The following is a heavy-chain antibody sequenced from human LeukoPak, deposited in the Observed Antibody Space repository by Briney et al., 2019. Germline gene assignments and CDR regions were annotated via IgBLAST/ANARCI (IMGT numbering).Heavy chain of an antibody. CDR3: ARDKGPDSSSWYVYFDY. Sequence: GGSLRLSCAASGFTFSSYWMSWVRQAPGKGLEWVANIKQDGSEKYYVDSVKGRFTISRDNAKNSLYLQMNSLRAEDTAVYYCARDKGPDSSSWYVYFDYWGQGTLVTVSS. J-gene: IGHJ4*02. D-gene: IGHD6-13*01. CDR1: GFTFSSYW. V-gene: IGHV3-7*01. CDR2: IKQDGSEK.